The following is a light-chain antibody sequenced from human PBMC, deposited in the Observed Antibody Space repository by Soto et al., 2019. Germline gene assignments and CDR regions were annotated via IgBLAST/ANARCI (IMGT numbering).Light chain of an antibody. CDR3: QQYQRYPPS. CDR1: HPININ. J-gene: IGKJ4*01. CDR2: AAT. Sequence: DIHMTQSPSSLSASVGDRVTITCRASHPININLVWFQQKPGKAPKSLIYAATNLQSWVPSRFSGSGGGTDFSLTISRLQPEEVATYYCQQYQRYPPSFGGGTKLEIK. V-gene: IGKV1-16*01.